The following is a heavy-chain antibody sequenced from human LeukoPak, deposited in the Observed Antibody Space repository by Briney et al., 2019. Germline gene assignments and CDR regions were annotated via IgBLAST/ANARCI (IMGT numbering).Heavy chain of an antibody. Sequence: ASVKVSCKASGYTFTSYAIHWVRQAPGQRLEWMGWISAGNGNTKYSQNFQGRVTFISNTSATTAFMELSSLRSEDTAVYYCAGVTRRSDAFDIWGQGTMVTVSS. CDR3: AGVTRRSDAFDI. CDR1: GYTFTSYA. J-gene: IGHJ3*02. D-gene: IGHD2-15*01. V-gene: IGHV1-3*01. CDR2: ISAGNGNT.